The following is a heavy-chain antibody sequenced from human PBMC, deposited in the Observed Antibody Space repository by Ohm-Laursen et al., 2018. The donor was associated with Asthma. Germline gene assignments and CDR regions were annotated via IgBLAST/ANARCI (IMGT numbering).Heavy chain of an antibody. CDR3: AKERSERGYYDSSGYFDY. V-gene: IGHV3-23*01. Sequence: SLRLSCTASGFTFSSYAMSWVRQAPGKGLECVSAIIGSGADTYYADSVKGRFTISRDNSKNTLYLQMNTLRAEDTAVYYCAKERSERGYYDSSGYFDYWGQGTLVTVSS. D-gene: IGHD3-22*01. CDR2: IIGSGADT. J-gene: IGHJ4*02. CDR1: GFTFSSYA.